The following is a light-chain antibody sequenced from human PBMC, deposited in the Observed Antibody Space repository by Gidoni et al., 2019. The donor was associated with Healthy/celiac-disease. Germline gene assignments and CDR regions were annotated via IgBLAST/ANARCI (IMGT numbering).Light chain of an antibody. Sequence: EIVMTQSPATLSVSPGERATLSCRASQSVSSSLAWYQQKPGQAPRLLIYGASTRATGIPARFSGSGSGTEFTLTISSLQSEDFAVYCCQQYNNWPTFGQXTKVEIK. V-gene: IGKV3-15*01. CDR2: GAS. CDR3: QQYNNWPT. CDR1: QSVSSS. J-gene: IGKJ1*01.